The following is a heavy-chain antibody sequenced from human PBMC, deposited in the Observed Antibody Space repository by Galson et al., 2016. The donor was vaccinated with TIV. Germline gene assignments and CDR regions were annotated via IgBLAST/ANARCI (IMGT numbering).Heavy chain of an antibody. Sequence: SLRLSCAASGFTFSSYNMHWVRQAPGKGLEWVAVIAYDGSYKHYAGSVKGRFIVSRDNSKTTLDLQMNSLGAKDTALYYCAKEENSGYYPNDAFDFWGQGTMVTVS. CDR2: IAYDGSYK. CDR1: GFTFSSYN. D-gene: IGHD3-3*01. CDR3: AKEENSGYYPNDAFDF. J-gene: IGHJ3*01. V-gene: IGHV3-30*18.